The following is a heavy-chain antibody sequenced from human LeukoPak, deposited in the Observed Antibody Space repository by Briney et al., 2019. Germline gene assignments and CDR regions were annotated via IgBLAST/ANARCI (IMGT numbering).Heavy chain of an antibody. Sequence: PGGSLRLSCAASGFTFSSHWMHWVRQAPGKGLVWLSRINSDGSITTYADSVKGRFTISRDNAKNTLYLQMNGLRAEDTALYYCARGGRYSYGPGDSWGQGTLVPVSS. CDR3: ARGGRYSYGPGDS. J-gene: IGHJ4*02. CDR1: GFTFSSHW. V-gene: IGHV3-74*01. CDR2: INSDGSIT. D-gene: IGHD5-18*01.